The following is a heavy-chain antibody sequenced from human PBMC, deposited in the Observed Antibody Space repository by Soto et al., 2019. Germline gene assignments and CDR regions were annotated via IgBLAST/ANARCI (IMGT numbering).Heavy chain of an antibody. D-gene: IGHD3-16*01. CDR1: GFIFDNYG. CDR2: IWYDGSKK. Sequence: QVHLVESGGGVVQPGRSLRLSCAASGFIFDNYGMHWVRQAPGKGLEWLALIWYDGSKKYYADSVKGRVTISRDNSKNTLFLQINSLRVEDTAVYYCAREGEMYKYGSALDLWGQGTAVTVSS. CDR3: AREGEMYKYGSALDL. J-gene: IGHJ3*01. V-gene: IGHV3-33*01.